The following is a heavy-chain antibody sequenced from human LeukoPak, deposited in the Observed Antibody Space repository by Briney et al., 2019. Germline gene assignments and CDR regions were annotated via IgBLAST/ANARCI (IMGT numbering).Heavy chain of an antibody. CDR1: GFTFSSYA. V-gene: IGHV3-23*01. CDR2: ISGSGDST. CDR3: AKEGSGYVITYYFDY. Sequence: GGSLRLSCAASGFTFSSYAMSWVRQAPGKGLEWVSAISGSGDSTYYADSVKGRFTISRDNSKNTLYLQMNSLRAEDTAVYYCAKEGSGYVITYYFDYWGQGTLVTVSS. D-gene: IGHD3-10*01. J-gene: IGHJ4*02.